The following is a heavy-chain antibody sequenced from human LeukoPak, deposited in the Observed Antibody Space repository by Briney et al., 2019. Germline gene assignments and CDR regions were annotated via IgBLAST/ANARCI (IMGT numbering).Heavy chain of an antibody. CDR1: GYTFTSYY. Sequence: ASVKVSCKASGYTFTSYYMHWVRQAPGQGLEWMGIINPSGGSTNYAQKFQGRVTMTRDMSTSTVYMELTRLRSEDTAVYYCATANRFDPWGQGTLVTVSS. CDR3: ATANRFDP. J-gene: IGHJ5*02. CDR2: INPSGGST. V-gene: IGHV1-46*01.